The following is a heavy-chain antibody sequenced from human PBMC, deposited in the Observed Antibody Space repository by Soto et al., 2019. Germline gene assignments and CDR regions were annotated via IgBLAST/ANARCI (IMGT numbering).Heavy chain of an antibody. CDR3: ARRLFGSGWTLDS. V-gene: IGHV4-59*13. Sequence: SETLSLTCDDSGASITTYYWSWIRQAPGKGLEWIGNVYHTGSTDYNSSLRSRVTISVDTSKNQFSLNMNSVTAADTAVYYCARRLFGSGWTLDSWGQGALVTVSS. CDR1: GASITTYY. J-gene: IGHJ4*02. CDR2: VYHTGST. D-gene: IGHD6-19*01.